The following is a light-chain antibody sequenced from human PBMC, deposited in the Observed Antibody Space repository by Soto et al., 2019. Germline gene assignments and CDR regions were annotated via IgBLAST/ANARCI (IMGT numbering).Light chain of an antibody. CDR3: QQYGSSPYT. CDR2: GAS. CDR1: QSVRSSY. J-gene: IGKJ2*01. Sequence: PGERATLSCRASQSVRSSYLAWYHQKPGQAPRLLIYGASSRATGIPDRFSGSGSGTDFTLTISRLEPGDFAVYYCQQYGSSPYTFGQGTKLEIK. V-gene: IGKV3-20*01.